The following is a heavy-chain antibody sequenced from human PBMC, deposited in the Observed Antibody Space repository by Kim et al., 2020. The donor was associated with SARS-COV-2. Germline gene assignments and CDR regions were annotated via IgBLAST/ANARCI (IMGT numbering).Heavy chain of an antibody. Sequence: ASVKVSCKGSGYTFTTYGMHWVRQAPGQRLEWMGWINVGNGNTKYSEKFQGRVTITRDTSASTAYMELSSLRFEDSAVYYCARDQGVGDYWGHGALVTVSS. CDR2: INVGNGNT. V-gene: IGHV1-3*01. D-gene: IGHD1-26*01. CDR3: ARDQGVGDY. J-gene: IGHJ4*01. CDR1: GYTFTTYG.